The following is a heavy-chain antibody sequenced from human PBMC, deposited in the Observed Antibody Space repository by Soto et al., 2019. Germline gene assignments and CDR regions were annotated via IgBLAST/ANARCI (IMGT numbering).Heavy chain of an antibody. V-gene: IGHV1-69*04. CDR1: GGTFSSYT. Sequence: SVKVSCKASGGTFSSYTISWVRQAPGQGLEWMGRIIPILGIANYAQKLQGRVTMTTDTSTSTAYMELRSLRSDDTAVYYCARDYYDSSGYSNWFDPWGQGTLVTVSS. CDR3: ARDYYDSSGYSNWFDP. CDR2: IIPILGIA. D-gene: IGHD3-22*01. J-gene: IGHJ5*02.